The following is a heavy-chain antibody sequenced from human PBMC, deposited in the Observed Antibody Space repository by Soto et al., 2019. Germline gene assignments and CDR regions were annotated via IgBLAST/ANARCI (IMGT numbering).Heavy chain of an antibody. Sequence: VESLKISCKGSGYSFTSYWIGWVRQMPGKGLEWMGIIYPGDSDTRYSPSFQGQVTISADKSISTAYLQWSSLKASDTAMYYCARHSTLRYYGSGNRAFDIWGQGTMVTVSS. J-gene: IGHJ3*02. CDR2: IYPGDSDT. CDR1: GYSFTSYW. D-gene: IGHD3-10*01. CDR3: ARHSTLRYYGSGNRAFDI. V-gene: IGHV5-51*01.